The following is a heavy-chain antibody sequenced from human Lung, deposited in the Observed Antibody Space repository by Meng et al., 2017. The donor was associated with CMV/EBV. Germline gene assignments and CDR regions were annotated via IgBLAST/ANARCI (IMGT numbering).Heavy chain of an antibody. V-gene: IGHV3-49*04. Sequence: GGSXRLSCTASGFSFGDYAMNWVRQAPGKGLDWVGFIRSKGYGGTREYAASVKGRFTISRDDSKTIAYLQMNSLKTEDTAVYYCTRGGTIFGMVTSFDYLGQGXLVTVSS. J-gene: IGHJ4*02. CDR1: GFSFGDYA. CDR3: TRGGTIFGMVTSFDY. D-gene: IGHD3-3*01. CDR2: IRSKGYGGTR.